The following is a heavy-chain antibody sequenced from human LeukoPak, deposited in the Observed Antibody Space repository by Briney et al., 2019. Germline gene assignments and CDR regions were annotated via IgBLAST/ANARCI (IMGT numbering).Heavy chain of an antibody. V-gene: IGHV4-34*01. CDR3: ARHSYDYVWGSYRYSGTSGYFDY. J-gene: IGHJ4*02. Sequence: AETLSLTCAGYGGSFSGYYWSWVRQPPGKGLEWVGEINHSGSTNYNASLKSRVTISVDTSKNQFSLKLSSVTAADTAVYYCARHSYDYVWGSYRYSGTSGYFDYWGQGTLVTVSS. CDR1: GGSFSGYY. CDR2: INHSGST. D-gene: IGHD3-16*02.